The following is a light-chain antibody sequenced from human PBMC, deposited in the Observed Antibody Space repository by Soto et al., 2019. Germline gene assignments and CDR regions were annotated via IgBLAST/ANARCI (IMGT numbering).Light chain of an antibody. V-gene: IGLV1-40*01. CDR3: CSYSGSHTFDVV. J-gene: IGLJ2*01. CDR2: ADN. Sequence: QSVLTQTPSVSGAPGQKITMSCTGSSSNIGAGYDVHWYRQFPGAAPKLLIYADNDRPSGVPDRFSASKSGTSASLAITGLQGEDEGNYYCCSYSGSHTFDVVFGGGTKLTVL. CDR1: SSNIGAGYD.